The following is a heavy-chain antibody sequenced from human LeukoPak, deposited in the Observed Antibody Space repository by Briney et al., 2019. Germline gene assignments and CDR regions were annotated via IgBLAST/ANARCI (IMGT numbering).Heavy chain of an antibody. CDR2: INHSGST. V-gene: IGHV4-34*01. J-gene: IGHJ6*02. Sequence: PSETLSLTCAVYGGSFSGYYWSWIRQPPGKGLEWIGEINHSGSTNYNPSLKSRVTISVDMSKNQFSLKLSSVTAADTAVYYCARVRTMIVVVSPRAYGMDVWGQGTTVTVSS. CDR1: GGSFSGYY. D-gene: IGHD3-22*01. CDR3: ARVRTMIVVVSPRAYGMDV.